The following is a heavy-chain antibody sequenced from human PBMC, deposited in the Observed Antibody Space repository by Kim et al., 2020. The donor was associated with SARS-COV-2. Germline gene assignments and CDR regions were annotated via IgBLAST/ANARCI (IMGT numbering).Heavy chain of an antibody. V-gene: IGHV1-3*03. CDR3: ASSHSGANTDAYYFDY. Sequence: ASVKVSCKTSGYTFTTNAIHWVRQAPGQRLEWMGWINAGYDSTKYSQEFQCRDTFTSDTSASTVYMELSSLRSEDTAVYYCASSHSGANTDAYYFDYWGQGTLVTVSS. J-gene: IGHJ4*02. D-gene: IGHD1-26*01. CDR2: INAGYDST. CDR1: GYTFTTNA.